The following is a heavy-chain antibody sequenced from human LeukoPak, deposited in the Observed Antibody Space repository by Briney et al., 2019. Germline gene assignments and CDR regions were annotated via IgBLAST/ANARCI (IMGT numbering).Heavy chain of an antibody. V-gene: IGHV4-59*01. Sequence: PSETLSLTCTVSGGSISSYYWSWTRQPPGKGLEWIGYMLYTGSTDYNPSLKSRVTISVDTSKNQFSLKLSSVTAADTAVYYCARRTRYYDNSGYYDYWGQGTLVTVSS. D-gene: IGHD3-22*01. CDR1: GGSISSYY. CDR3: ARRTRYYDNSGYYDY. J-gene: IGHJ4*02. CDR2: MLYTGST.